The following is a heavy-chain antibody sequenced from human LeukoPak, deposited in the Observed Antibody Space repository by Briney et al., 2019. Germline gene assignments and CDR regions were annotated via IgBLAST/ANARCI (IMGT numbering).Heavy chain of an antibody. Sequence: SQTLSLTCAISGDSVSSNSAAWNWIRQSPSSGLEWLGRTYYRSKWYNDYAVSVKSRITINPDTSKNQFSLQLNSVTPEDTAVYYCARTPGYSSGWFSPYNWFDPWGQGTLVTVSS. CDR3: ARTPGYSSGWFSPYNWFDP. J-gene: IGHJ5*02. CDR1: GDSVSSNSAA. V-gene: IGHV6-1*01. CDR2: TYYRSKWYN. D-gene: IGHD6-19*01.